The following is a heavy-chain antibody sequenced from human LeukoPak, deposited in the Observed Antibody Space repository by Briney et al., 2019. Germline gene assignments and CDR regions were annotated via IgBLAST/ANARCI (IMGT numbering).Heavy chain of an antibody. CDR3: ARGKYYFDY. J-gene: IGHJ4*02. V-gene: IGHV4-31*03. Sequence: SQTLSLTCSVSGGSISSGGYYWSWIRQHPGKGLEWIGYIYYSGSAYYNPSLKSRVIMSVDTSKNQFSLKLNSVTAADTAVYYCARGKYYFDYWGQGTLVTVSS. CDR2: IYYSGSA. CDR1: GGSISSGGYY.